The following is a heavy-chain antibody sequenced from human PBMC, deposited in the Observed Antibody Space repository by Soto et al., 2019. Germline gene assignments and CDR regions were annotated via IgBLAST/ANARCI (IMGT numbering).Heavy chain of an antibody. CDR3: ATPKRLATYHYYYGMDV. D-gene: IGHD5-12*01. CDR1: GYTFSRYY. CDR2: INPSGGIT. J-gene: IGHJ6*02. Sequence: ASVKVSCKASGYTFSRYYIYWVRQAPGQGLEWMGAINPSGGITTYAQKFQGRVTMTSDTSTRTVYMELSSLRSEDTAVYYCATPKRLATYHYYYGMDVWGQGTTVAVSS. V-gene: IGHV1-46*01.